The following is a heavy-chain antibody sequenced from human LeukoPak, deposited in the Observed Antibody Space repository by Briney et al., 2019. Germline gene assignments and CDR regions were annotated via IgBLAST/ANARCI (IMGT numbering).Heavy chain of an antibody. CDR3: ARGKYYDLNY. D-gene: IGHD3-22*01. V-gene: IGHV4-31*03. CDR2: IYYSGST. Sequence: SETLSLTCTVSGGSISSGGYYWSWIRQHPGKGLEWIGYIYYSGSTYYNPSLKSRVTISVDTSKNQFSLKLSSVTAADTAVYYCARGKYYDLNYWGQGTLVTVSS. CDR1: GGSISSGGYY. J-gene: IGHJ4*02.